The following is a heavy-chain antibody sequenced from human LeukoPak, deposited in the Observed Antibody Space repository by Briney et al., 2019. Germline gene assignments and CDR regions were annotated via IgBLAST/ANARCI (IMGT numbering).Heavy chain of an antibody. CDR3: AREGWEPTAFDY. CDR2: ISSSGSTI. J-gene: IGHJ4*02. Sequence: GGSLRLSCAASGFTFSSYEMNWVRQAPGKGLEWVSYISSSGSTIYYADSVKGRFTISRDNAKNSLYLQMNSLRAEDTAVYYCAREGWEPTAFDYWGQGTLVTVSS. CDR1: GFTFSSYE. V-gene: IGHV3-48*03. D-gene: IGHD1-26*01.